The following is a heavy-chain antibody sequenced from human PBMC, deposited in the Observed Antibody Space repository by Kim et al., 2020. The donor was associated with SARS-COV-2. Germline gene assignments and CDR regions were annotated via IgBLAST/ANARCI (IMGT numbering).Heavy chain of an antibody. CDR2: ISIGNDNT. CDR3: ERGSGWAFDY. J-gene: IGHJ4*02. Sequence: ASVKVSCKASGYTFINYVMHWVRQAPGQRPEWMGLISIGNDNTKFSQKFQGRVTITRDTSASTAYMELTSLRSEDTAIYYCERGSGWAFDYWGQGTLVTV. D-gene: IGHD6-19*01. CDR1: GYTFINYV. V-gene: IGHV1-3*04.